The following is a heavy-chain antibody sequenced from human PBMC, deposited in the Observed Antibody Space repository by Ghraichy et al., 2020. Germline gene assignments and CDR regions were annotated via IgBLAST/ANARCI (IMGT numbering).Heavy chain of an antibody. V-gene: IGHV3-23*01. CDR2: IGGSGSPT. D-gene: IGHD4-11*01. Sequence: GESLNISCVASGFTFNNYAMNWVRQAPGKGLEWVSSIGGSGSPTFSADSVKGRFTISRDNSRNTLYLQMNSLRAEDTAVYYCAKDSLLSNSPGEILVYWGQGTLVTVSS. CDR1: GFTFNNYA. CDR3: AKDSLLSNSPGEILVY. J-gene: IGHJ4*02.